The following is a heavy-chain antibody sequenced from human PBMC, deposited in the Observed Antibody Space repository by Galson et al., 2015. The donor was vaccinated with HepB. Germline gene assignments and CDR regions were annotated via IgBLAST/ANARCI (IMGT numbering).Heavy chain of an antibody. D-gene: IGHD3-10*01. CDR2: IISVLRIP. CDR1: GGTFRSYA. Sequence: SVKVSCKASGGTFRSYAISWVRQAPGLGLEWMGRIISVLRIPEYAQKFQGRVTMTADKSTNTAYMELNSLRPEDTAVYYCARDQEDFYGSGSYSDSWGQGTLVTVSS. J-gene: IGHJ5*01. CDR3: ARDQEDFYGSGSYSDS. V-gene: IGHV1-69*04.